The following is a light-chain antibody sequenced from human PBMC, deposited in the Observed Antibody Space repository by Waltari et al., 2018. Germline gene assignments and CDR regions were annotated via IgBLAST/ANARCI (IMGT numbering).Light chain of an antibody. Sequence: QSALPQPTSVSGSPGQSTTISCTGTRRHVGFYHYVSCYQQYPGKYPQLLFFDVSDRPSWLSSRFAGSKSGNTASLTISGLQADGEADYYCNSFTGSSSWVFGGGTKLTVL. CDR3: NSFTGSSSWV. V-gene: IGLV2-14*01. CDR2: DVS. J-gene: IGLJ3*02. CDR1: RRHVGFYHY.